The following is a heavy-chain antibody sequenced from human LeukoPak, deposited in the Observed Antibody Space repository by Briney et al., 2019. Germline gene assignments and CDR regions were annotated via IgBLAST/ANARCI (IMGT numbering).Heavy chain of an antibody. J-gene: IGHJ4*02. V-gene: IGHV1-69*13. D-gene: IGHD6-19*01. CDR2: IIPIFGTA. Sequence: SVKVACKASGGTFSSYAISWVRQAPGQGLEWMGGIIPIFGTANYAQKFQGRVTITADESTSTAYMELSSLRAEDTAVYYCAKEALGRFHAANAAGWVPDYWGQGTLVTVSS. CDR3: AKEALGRFHAANAAGWVPDY. CDR1: GGTFSSYA.